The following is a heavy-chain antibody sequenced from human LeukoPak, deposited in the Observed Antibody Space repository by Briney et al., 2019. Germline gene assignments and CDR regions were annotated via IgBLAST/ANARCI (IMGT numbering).Heavy chain of an antibody. CDR2: INPNSGGT. J-gene: IGHJ3*02. Sequence: ASVKVSCKASGYTLTDYYMHWVRQAPGQGLEWMGWINPNSGGTNYAQKFQGRVTMTRDTSISTAYMELSRLRSDDTAVYYCARAVGDSSGYYLNDAFDIWGQGTMVTVSS. CDR3: ARAVGDSSGYYLNDAFDI. D-gene: IGHD3-22*01. CDR1: GYTLTDYY. V-gene: IGHV1-2*02.